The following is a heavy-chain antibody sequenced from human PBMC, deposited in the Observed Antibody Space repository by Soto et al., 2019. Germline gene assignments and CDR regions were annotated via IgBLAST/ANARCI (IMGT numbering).Heavy chain of an antibody. CDR2: IRSKAYGGTT. Sequence: GGSLRLSCTASGFTFGDYAMSWVRQAPGKGLEWVGFIRSKAYGGTTEYAASVKGRFTITRDESKSIAYLQMNSLKAEDTAVYYCAPSISSGSVSCYFDYWGQGTLVTVSS. J-gene: IGHJ4*02. D-gene: IGHD3-10*01. V-gene: IGHV3-49*04. CDR1: GFTFGDYA. CDR3: APSISSGSVSCYFDY.